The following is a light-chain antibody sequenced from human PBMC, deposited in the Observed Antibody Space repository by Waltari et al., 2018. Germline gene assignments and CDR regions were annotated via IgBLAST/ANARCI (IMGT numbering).Light chain of an antibody. V-gene: IGKV1-39*01. CDR2: AAS. J-gene: IGKJ2*01. Sequence: DIQMTQSPSSLSASVGDRVTITCRASQSITNYLNWYQHKPGKAPKLLLSAASSLQSGVPSRCSGSGSGTDCTLTISGLQPEDFATYYCQQSYSTPPYTFGQGTKLEIK. CDR1: QSITNY. CDR3: QQSYSTPPYT.